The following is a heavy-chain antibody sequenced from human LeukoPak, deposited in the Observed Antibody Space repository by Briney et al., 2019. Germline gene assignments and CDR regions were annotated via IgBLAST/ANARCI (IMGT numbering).Heavy chain of an antibody. CDR2: IYYSGST. D-gene: IGHD3-16*01. CDR1: GGSISSGDYY. J-gene: IGHJ4*02. CDR3: ARSEGACFDY. V-gene: IGHV4-30-4*01. Sequence: SETLSLTCTVSGGSISSGDYYWSRIRQPPGKGLEWIGYIYYSGSTYYNPSLKSRVTISVDTSKNQFSLKLSPVTAADTAVYYCARSEGACFDYWGQGTLVTVSS.